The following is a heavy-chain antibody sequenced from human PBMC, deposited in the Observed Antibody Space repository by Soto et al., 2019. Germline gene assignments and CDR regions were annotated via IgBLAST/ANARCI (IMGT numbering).Heavy chain of an antibody. CDR2: IHSGGST. J-gene: IGHJ5*02. CDR3: ARVGDIVLVPAGRWGWFDP. CDR1: GFTVSSNY. V-gene: IGHV3-66*01. Sequence: EVQLVESGGGLVQPGGSLRLSCAASGFTVSSNYMSWVRQAPGKGLEWVSVIHSGGSTDYADSVKGRFTISRDTSKNTLYIQMNSLRVEDTALYYCARVGDIVLVPAGRWGWFDPWGQGTLVTVSS. D-gene: IGHD2-2*01.